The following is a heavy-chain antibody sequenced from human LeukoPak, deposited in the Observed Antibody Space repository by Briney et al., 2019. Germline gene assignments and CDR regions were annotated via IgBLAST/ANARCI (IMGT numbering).Heavy chain of an antibody. CDR2: ITGGGGTT. CDR1: GLNFSRFG. Sequence: GGSLRLSCEASGLNFSRFGMSWAAQPPGKGVQWVSAITGGGGTTYYADSVKGRFTISRDNSKNMLYLQMNSLRAKDTAVYYCAKMQGYFDYWGQGTLVPVSS. V-gene: IGHV3-23*01. J-gene: IGHJ4*02. CDR3: AKMQGYFDY.